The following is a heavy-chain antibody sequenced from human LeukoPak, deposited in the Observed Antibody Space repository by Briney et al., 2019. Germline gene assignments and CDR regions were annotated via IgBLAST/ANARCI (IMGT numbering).Heavy chain of an antibody. CDR2: ISGSGGST. J-gene: IGHJ4*02. CDR3: ARGGPAAGRFDY. CDR1: GFTFSSYA. V-gene: IGHV3-23*01. Sequence: GGSLRLPCAASGFTFSSYAMSWVRQAPGKGLEWVSAISGSGGSTYYADSVKGRFTISRDNSKNTLYLQMNSLRAEDTAVYYCARGGPAAGRFDYWGQGTLVTVSS. D-gene: IGHD6-13*01.